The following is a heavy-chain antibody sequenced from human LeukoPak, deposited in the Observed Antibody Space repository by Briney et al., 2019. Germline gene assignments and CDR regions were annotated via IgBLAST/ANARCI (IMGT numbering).Heavy chain of an antibody. J-gene: IGHJ6*03. CDR3: ARAVGRTWYGDYPQYYYYYYYMDV. V-gene: IGHV4-39*01. Sequence: PSETLSLTCTVSGGSISSTSYYWGWIRQPPGKGLEWIGSIYYSGSTYFNPSLKSRVTISVDKSKTQFSLRLSSVTAADTAVYYCARAVGRTWYGDYPQYYYYYYYMDVWGKGTTVTVSS. D-gene: IGHD4-17*01. CDR1: GGSISSTSYY. CDR2: IYYSGST.